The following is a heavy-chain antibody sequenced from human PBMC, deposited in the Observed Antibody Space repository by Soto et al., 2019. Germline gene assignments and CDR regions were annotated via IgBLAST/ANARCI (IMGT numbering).Heavy chain of an antibody. D-gene: IGHD3-16*02. Sequence: QVQLVQSGAAVKKPGSSVKVSCKASGGTFSSYAISWVRQAPGQGLEWMGGIIPIFGTANYAQKFQGRVTITADESTSTAYMELISLRSEDTAVYYCARLRLGELSTNPSIDYWGQGTLVTVSS. CDR3: ARLRLGELSTNPSIDY. V-gene: IGHV1-69*12. CDR1: GGTFSSYA. J-gene: IGHJ4*02. CDR2: IIPIFGTA.